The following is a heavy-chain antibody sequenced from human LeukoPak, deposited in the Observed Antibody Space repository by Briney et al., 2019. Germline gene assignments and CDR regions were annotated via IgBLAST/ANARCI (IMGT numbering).Heavy chain of an antibody. D-gene: IGHD6-6*01. J-gene: IGHJ6*03. V-gene: IGHV3-49*04. Sequence: GGSLRLSCAASGFTVSSNYMSWVRQAPGKGLEWVGFIRSKAYGGTTEYAASVKGRFTISRDDSKSIAYLQMNSLKTEDTAVYYCTRAPSIAARGDYYYMDVWGKGTTVTVSS. CDR2: IRSKAYGGTT. CDR3: TRAPSIAARGDYYYMDV. CDR1: GFTVSSNY.